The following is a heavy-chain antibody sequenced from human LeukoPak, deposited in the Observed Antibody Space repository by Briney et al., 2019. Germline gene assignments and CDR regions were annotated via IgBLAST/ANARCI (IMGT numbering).Heavy chain of an antibody. CDR1: GASISSYY. J-gene: IGHJ4*02. D-gene: IGHD6-19*01. Sequence: SETLSLTCTVSGASISSYYWSWIRQPPGKGLEWIGYIYYSGSTNYNPSLKSRVTISVDTSKNQFSLKLSSVTAADTAVYYCARVGSGVADYWGQGTLVTVSS. CDR3: ARVGSGVADY. V-gene: IGHV4-59*01. CDR2: IYYSGST.